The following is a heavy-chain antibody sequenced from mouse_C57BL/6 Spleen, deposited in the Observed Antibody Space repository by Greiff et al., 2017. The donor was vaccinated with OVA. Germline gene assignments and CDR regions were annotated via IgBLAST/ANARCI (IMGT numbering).Heavy chain of an antibody. CDR3: ARWAQATNYAMDY. CDR2: IDPSDSYT. D-gene: IGHD3-2*02. Sequence: QVQLHQPGAELVMPGASVKLSCKASGYTFTSYWMHWVKQRPGQGLEWIGEIDPSDSYTNYNQKFKGKSTLTVDKSSSTAYMQLSSLTSEDSAVYYCARWAQATNYAMDYWGQGTSVTVSS. J-gene: IGHJ4*01. CDR1: GYTFTSYW. V-gene: IGHV1-69*01.